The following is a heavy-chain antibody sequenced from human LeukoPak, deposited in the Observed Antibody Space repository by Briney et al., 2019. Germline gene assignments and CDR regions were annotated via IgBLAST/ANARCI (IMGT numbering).Heavy chain of an antibody. CDR3: ASLYRGSTY. Sequence: ASVRVSCKVSGDTLTKFSMHWVRHVPGKGLEWMGGFDSEAGKAGYALKFQGRVTMTEDTTTDTAYVELSSLRSEDTAVYFCASLYRGSTYWGQGTQVTVSS. D-gene: IGHD2/OR15-2a*01. V-gene: IGHV1-24*01. CDR1: GDTLTKFS. J-gene: IGHJ4*02. CDR2: FDSEAGKA.